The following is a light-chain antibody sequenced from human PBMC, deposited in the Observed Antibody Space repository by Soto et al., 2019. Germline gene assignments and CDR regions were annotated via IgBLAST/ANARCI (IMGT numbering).Light chain of an antibody. CDR1: QSISTW. V-gene: IGKV1-5*03. J-gene: IGKJ2*01. Sequence: DIQMPQSPSTLSASVADRVTITCRASQSISTWLAWYQQKPGKAPKLLIYKASSLESGVPSRFSGSGSGTEFTLTISNLQPDDFATYYCQQYNTYPYTFGQRTKLDIK. CDR3: QQYNTYPYT. CDR2: KAS.